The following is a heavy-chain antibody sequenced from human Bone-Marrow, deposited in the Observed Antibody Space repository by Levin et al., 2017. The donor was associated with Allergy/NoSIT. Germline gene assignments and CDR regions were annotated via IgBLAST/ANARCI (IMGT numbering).Heavy chain of an antibody. D-gene: IGHD3-10*01. CDR3: TSSGYGSGNGPGGWFDP. CDR2: INSDGSST. V-gene: IGHV3-74*01. Sequence: AGGSLRLSCAASGFTFSSYWMHWVRQAPGKGLVWVSRINSDGSSTSYADSVKGRFTISRDNAKNTLYLQMNSLRAEDTAVYYCTSSGYGSGNGPGGWFDPWGQGTLVTVSS. CDR1: GFTFSSYW. J-gene: IGHJ5*02.